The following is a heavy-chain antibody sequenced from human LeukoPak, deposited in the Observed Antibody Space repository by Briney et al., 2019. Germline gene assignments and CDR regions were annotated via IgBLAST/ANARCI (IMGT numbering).Heavy chain of an antibody. CDR1: GFAFGSEA. CDR3: TRGKLIGHSSSWYLFDH. Sequence: GGSLRLSCAVSGFAFGSEAMSWVRQSPARGLEWVASISPGGGTTYYADSVKGRFTISRDNSRNTVFLRMNSLRVEDTATYFCTRGKLIGHSSSWYLFDHWSQGSLVIVSS. CDR2: ISPGGGTT. V-gene: IGHV3-23*01. J-gene: IGHJ4*02. D-gene: IGHD6-13*01.